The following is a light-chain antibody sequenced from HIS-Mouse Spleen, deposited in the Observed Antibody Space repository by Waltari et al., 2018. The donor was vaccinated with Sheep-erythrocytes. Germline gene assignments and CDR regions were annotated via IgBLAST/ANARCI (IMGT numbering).Light chain of an antibody. CDR2: DAS. Sequence: AIQLTQSPSSLSASVGDRVTITCRASQGISSALAVYQQKPGKAPKLLIYDASSLESGVPSRFSGSGSGTDFTLTISSLQPEDFATYYCQQFNNYPRTFGQGTKVEIK. CDR3: QQFNNYPRT. CDR1: QGISSA. J-gene: IGKJ1*01. V-gene: IGKV1D-13*01.